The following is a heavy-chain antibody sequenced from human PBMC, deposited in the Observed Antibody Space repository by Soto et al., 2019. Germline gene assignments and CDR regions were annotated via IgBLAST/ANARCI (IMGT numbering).Heavy chain of an antibody. V-gene: IGHV5-51*01. D-gene: IGHD3-22*01. CDR2: IYPGDSDT. CDR1: GYSFTSYW. CDR3: AGKYYYDSSGYYDY. Sequence: GESLKISCKGSGYSFTSYWSGWVRQMPGKGLEWMGIIYPGDSDTRYSPSFQGQVTISADKSISTAYLQWSSLKASDTAMCYCAGKYYYDSSGYYDYWGQGTLVTVSS. J-gene: IGHJ4*02.